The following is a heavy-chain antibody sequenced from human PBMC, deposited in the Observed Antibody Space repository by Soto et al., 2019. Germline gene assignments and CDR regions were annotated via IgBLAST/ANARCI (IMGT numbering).Heavy chain of an antibody. D-gene: IGHD6-13*01. J-gene: IGHJ4*02. CDR2: IYHSGST. V-gene: IGHV4-30-2*01. Sequence: QLQLQESGSGLVKPSQTLSLTCAVSGGSISSGGYSWSWIRQPPGKGLEWIGYIYHSGSTYYNPSLKSRVPIPVDRPKTQFSLKLSSVPAADTAVYYCAGGIAARPLGYWGQGPLVTVSS. CDR3: AGGIAARPLGY. CDR1: GGSISSGGYS.